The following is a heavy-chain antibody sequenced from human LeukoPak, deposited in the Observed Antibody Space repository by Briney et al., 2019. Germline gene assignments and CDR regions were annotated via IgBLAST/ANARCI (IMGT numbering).Heavy chain of an antibody. J-gene: IGHJ4*02. CDR2: ISYDGSNK. CDR1: GFTFSSYW. D-gene: IGHD6-13*01. CDR3: ASLYSSSWTHDY. Sequence: GGSLRLSCAASGFTFSSYWMSWVRQAPGKGLEWVAVISYDGSNKYYADSVKGRFTISRDNSKNTLYLQMNSLRAEDTAVYYCASLYSSSWTHDYWGQGTLVTVSS. V-gene: IGHV3-30-3*01.